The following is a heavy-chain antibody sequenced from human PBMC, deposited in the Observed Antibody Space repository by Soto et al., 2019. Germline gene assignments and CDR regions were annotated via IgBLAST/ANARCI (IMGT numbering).Heavy chain of an antibody. V-gene: IGHV3-23*01. D-gene: IGHD3-10*01. CDR1: GFTFSSYA. Sequence: GGSLRLSCAASGFTFSSYAMSWVRQAPGKGLEWVSAISGSGGSTYYADSVKGRFTISRDNSKNTLYLQMNSLRAEDTAVYYSAKDLAMVRGVISFGFDYWGQGPLVTVSS. CDR2: ISGSGGST. CDR3: AKDLAMVRGVISFGFDY. J-gene: IGHJ4*02.